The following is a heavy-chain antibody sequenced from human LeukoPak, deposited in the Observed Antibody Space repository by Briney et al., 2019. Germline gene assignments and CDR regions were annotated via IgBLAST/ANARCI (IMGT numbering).Heavy chain of an antibody. CDR3: ARVRGFCSGGSCLNDPFDI. Sequence: SETLSLTCTVSGGSIGGYYWSWIRQPAGKGLEWIGRIHSSGSTNHNPPLKSRVTMSVDTSKNQFSLKLSSVTAADTAVYYCARVRGFCSGGSCLNDPFDIWGQGTMVTVSS. D-gene: IGHD2-15*01. V-gene: IGHV4-4*07. CDR1: GGSIGGYY. J-gene: IGHJ3*02. CDR2: IHSSGST.